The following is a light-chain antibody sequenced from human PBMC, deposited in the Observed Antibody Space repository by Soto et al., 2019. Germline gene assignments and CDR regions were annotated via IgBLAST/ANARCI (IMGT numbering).Light chain of an antibody. Sequence: EIELTQSPDTLSVSPGERATLSCRTSESISNYLAWYQQKPGQAPRLLIYYASHRATGIPARFSGSGSGTDFSLTISSLEPEDSAVYYCQQRTNWPLITFGQVTRLEIK. CDR2: YAS. V-gene: IGKV3-11*01. J-gene: IGKJ5*01. CDR3: QQRTNWPLIT. CDR1: ESISNY.